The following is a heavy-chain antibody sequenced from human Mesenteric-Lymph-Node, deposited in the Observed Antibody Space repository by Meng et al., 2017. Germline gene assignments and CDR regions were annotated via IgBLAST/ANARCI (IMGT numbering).Heavy chain of an antibody. D-gene: IGHD3-22*01. CDR1: GGSISSGGHS. CDR2: IYYSGST. Sequence: QVQLQGSGPGLVKPSQTLSLTCTFSGGSISSGGHSWSWIRQHPGRGLEWIAYIYYSGSTYYNPSLKSRVVLSVDTSKNQFSLKLSSVTAADTAVYYCARVDSSGYFLDYWGQGTLVTVSS. CDR3: ARVDSSGYFLDY. V-gene: IGHV4-31*03. J-gene: IGHJ4*01.